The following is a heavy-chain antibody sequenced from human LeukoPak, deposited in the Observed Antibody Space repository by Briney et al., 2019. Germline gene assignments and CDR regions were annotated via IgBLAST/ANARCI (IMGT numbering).Heavy chain of an antibody. V-gene: IGHV1-2*02. CDR3: ARGKSIAAHDYYYYYMDV. CDR2: INPNSGGT. D-gene: IGHD6-6*01. Sequence: GASVKVSCKASGYTFTGYYMHWVRQAPGQGLEWMGWINPNSGGTNYAQKFQGRVTMTRDTSISTAYMELSRLRSDVTAVYYCARGKSIAAHDYYYYYMDVWGKGTTVTVSS. J-gene: IGHJ6*03. CDR1: GYTFTGYY.